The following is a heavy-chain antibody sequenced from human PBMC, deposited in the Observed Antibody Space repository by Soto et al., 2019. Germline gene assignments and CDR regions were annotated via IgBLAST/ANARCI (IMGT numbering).Heavy chain of an antibody. CDR2: TTTYVGLT. CDR1: GYIFTNFG. CDR3: ARVLISERAHDY. Sequence: ASVKVSCKASGYIFTNFGITWVRQAPGHGLEWVGWTTTYVGLTYYAQNFQGRVIITTDTSTNTAYMELTNVRSDDTAVYYCARVLISERAHDYWGQGTLVTVSS. D-gene: IGHD3-16*01. J-gene: IGHJ4*02. V-gene: IGHV1-18*01.